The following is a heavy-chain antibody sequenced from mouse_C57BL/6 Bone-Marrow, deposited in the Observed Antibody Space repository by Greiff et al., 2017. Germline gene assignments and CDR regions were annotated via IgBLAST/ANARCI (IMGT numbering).Heavy chain of an antibody. CDR2: IYPRSGNT. Sequence: VQLQQSGAELARPEASVKLSCKASGYTFTSYGISWVKQRTGQGLEWIGEIYPRSGNTYYNEKFKGKATLTADKSSSTAYMELRSLTSADSAVYFCSRFPLLYYYAMDYWGQGTSVTVSS. V-gene: IGHV1-81*01. J-gene: IGHJ4*01. CDR3: SRFPLLYYYAMDY. CDR1: GYTFTSYG.